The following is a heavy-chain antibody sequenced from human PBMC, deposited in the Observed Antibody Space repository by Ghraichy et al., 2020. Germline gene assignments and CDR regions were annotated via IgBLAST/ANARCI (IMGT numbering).Heavy chain of an antibody. CDR2: ITQDGSSK. J-gene: IGHJ1*01. D-gene: IGHD3-10*01. CDR3: ANLGEACYYGYVFCFGF. CDR1: EFTFNGYW. V-gene: IGHV3-7*01. Sequence: GGSLRLSCAASEFTFNGYWMNWVRQAPGKGLEWVANITQDGSSKYYVDSVKGRFTISRDNARNTLYLQMNSLRAEDTAVYYCANLGEACYYGYVFCFGFWGQGTMVTVSS.